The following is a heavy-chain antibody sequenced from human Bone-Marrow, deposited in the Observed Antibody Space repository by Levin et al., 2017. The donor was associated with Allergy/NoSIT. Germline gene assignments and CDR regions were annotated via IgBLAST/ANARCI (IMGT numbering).Heavy chain of an antibody. CDR1: GVSISSGDYY. V-gene: IGHV4-30-4*01. D-gene: IGHD7-27*01. Sequence: PSETLSLTCNVSGVSISSGDYYWNWIRQSPGKGLEWIGYIFHSGTTYYNPSLKSHVAMSVDTSKNLFSLNLSSVTAADTAVYFCARTKWGIWYVDLWGRGTLVTVSS. CDR3: ARTKWGIWYVDL. CDR2: IFHSGTT. J-gene: IGHJ2*01.